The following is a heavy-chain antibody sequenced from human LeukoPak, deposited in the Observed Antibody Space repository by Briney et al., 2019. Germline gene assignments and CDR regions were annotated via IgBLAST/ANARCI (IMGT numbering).Heavy chain of an antibody. CDR1: GGSVSSGSYY. CDR3: ARDPQTGDQDAFDI. V-gene: IGHV4-61*01. J-gene: IGHJ3*02. Sequence: PSETLSLTCTVSGGSVSSGSYYWSWIRQPPGKGLEWIGYIYYSGSTNYNPSLKSRVTISVDTSKNQFSLKLSSVTAADTAVYHCARDPQTGDQDAFDIWGQGTMVTVSS. CDR2: IYYSGST. D-gene: IGHD7-27*01.